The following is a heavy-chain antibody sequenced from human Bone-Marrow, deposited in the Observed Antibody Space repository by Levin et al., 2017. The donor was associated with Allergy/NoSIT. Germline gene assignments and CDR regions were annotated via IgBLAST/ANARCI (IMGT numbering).Heavy chain of an antibody. D-gene: IGHD3-22*01. CDR3: ARHYYHTSGPD. CDR2: ISGTSGST. CDR1: GFTFSSYA. V-gene: IGHV3-23*01. J-gene: IGHJ4*02. Sequence: GESLKISCAASGFTFSSYAMTWVRQAPGKGLEWVSGISGTSGSTYYAESVKGRFTISRDNSKNTLYMEMNSLRAEDTAVYYCARHYYHTSGPDWGQGTLVTVSS.